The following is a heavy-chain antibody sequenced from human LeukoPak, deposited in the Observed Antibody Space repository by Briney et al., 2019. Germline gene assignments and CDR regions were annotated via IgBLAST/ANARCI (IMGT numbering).Heavy chain of an antibody. CDR1: GYTFTSYD. D-gene: IGHD4-17*01. CDR3: ARGLLGEEVTTASGYYYYYYMDV. V-gene: IGHV1-8*03. CDR2: MNPNSGNT. Sequence: GASVKVSCKASGYTFTSYDINWVRQATGQGLEWMGWMNPNSGNTGYAQKFQGRVTITRNTSISTAYMELSSLRSEDTVVYYCARGLLGEEVTTASGYYYYYYMDVWGKGTTVTVSS. J-gene: IGHJ6*03.